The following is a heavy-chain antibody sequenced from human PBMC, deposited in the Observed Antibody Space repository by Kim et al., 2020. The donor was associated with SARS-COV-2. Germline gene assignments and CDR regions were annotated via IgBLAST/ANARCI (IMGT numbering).Heavy chain of an antibody. Sequence: GGSLRLSCAASGFTFSSYEMYWVRQAPGKGLERVSYISSRGMSIYYADSVKGRFIISRDNAKNSLDLQMNSLRAEDTAFYYCARGRPYYYGSGRVYWGQG. J-gene: IGHJ4*02. V-gene: IGHV3-48*03. CDR2: ISSRGMSI. CDR3: ARGRPYYYGSGRVY. CDR1: GFTFSSYE. D-gene: IGHD3-10*01.